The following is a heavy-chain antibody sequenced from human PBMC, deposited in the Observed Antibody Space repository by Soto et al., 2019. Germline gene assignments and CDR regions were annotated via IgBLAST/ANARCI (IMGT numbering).Heavy chain of an antibody. Sequence: ASVKVSCKASGYTFTSYDINWVRQATGQGLEWMGWMNPNSGNTGYAQKFQGRVTMTRNTSISKAYMGLSSLGSEDTAGYYCAGGGERALVVVPARRGYMDVWGKGTTVTVSS. J-gene: IGHJ6*03. CDR1: GYTFTSYD. CDR2: MNPNSGNT. CDR3: AGGGERALVVVPARRGYMDV. V-gene: IGHV1-8*01. D-gene: IGHD2-2*01.